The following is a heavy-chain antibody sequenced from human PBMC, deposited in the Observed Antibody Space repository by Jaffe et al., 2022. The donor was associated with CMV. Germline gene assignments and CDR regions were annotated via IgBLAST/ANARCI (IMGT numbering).Heavy chain of an antibody. Sequence: EVQLVESGGGLVQPGGSLRLSCAASGFTFSSYWMSWVRQAPGKGLEWVANIKQDGSEKYYVDSVKGRFTISRDNAKNSLYLQMNSLRAEDTAVYYCARFRYSYGYYYGMDVWGQGTTVTVSS. CDR1: GFTFSSYW. CDR3: ARFRYSYGYYYGMDV. V-gene: IGHV3-7*01. J-gene: IGHJ6*02. CDR2: IKQDGSEK. D-gene: IGHD5-18*01.